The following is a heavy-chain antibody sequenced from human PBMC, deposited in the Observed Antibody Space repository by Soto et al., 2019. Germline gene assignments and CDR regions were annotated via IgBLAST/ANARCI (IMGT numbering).Heavy chain of an antibody. CDR1: GGSISSGGYS. V-gene: IGHV4-30-2*01. J-gene: IGHJ4*02. Sequence: SETLSLTCAVSGGSISSGGYSWSWIRQPPGRGLEWIGYIYHSGSTYYNPSLKSRVTISVDRSKNQFSLKLSSVTAADTAAYYCASSYYYDSSGYYVLDYWGQGTLVTVSS. D-gene: IGHD3-22*01. CDR2: IYHSGST. CDR3: ASSYYYDSSGYYVLDY.